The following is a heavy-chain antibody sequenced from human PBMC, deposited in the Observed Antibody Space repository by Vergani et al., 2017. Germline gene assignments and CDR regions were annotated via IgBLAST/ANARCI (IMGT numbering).Heavy chain of an antibody. D-gene: IGHD3-22*01. CDR3: ARVHYYDSSGYFHFDY. J-gene: IGHJ4*02. CDR1: GYTFTGYY. Sequence: QVQLVQSGAEVKKPGASVKVSCKASGYTFTGYYLHWVRQAPGQGLEWMGWINPNSGGTNYAQKFQGWVTMTRDTSISTAYMELSRLRSDDTAVYYCARVHYYDSSGYFHFDYWGQGTLVTVSS. V-gene: IGHV1-2*04. CDR2: INPNSGGT.